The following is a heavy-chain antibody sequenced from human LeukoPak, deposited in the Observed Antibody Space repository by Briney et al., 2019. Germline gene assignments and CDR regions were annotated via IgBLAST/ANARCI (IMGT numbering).Heavy chain of an antibody. D-gene: IGHD3-9*01. CDR2: ISSSSSYI. V-gene: IGHV3-21*01. CDR3: ARGFRYYDILTGYHDAFDI. CDR1: GFTFSSYA. Sequence: GGSLRLSCAASGFTFSSYAMSWVRQAPGKGLEWVSSISSSSSYIYYADSVKGRFTISRDNAKNSLYLQMNSLRAEDTAVYYCARGFRYYDILTGYHDAFDIWGQGTMVAVSS. J-gene: IGHJ3*02.